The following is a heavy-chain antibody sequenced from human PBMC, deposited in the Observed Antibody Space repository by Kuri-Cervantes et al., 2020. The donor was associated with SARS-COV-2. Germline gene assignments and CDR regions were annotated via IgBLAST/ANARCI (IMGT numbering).Heavy chain of an antibody. CDR2: LYARGTT. CDR3: ARDLGYYASESYSSFYYYMDV. D-gene: IGHD3-10*01. CDR1: GGSLGSGDYY. V-gene: IGHV4-61*09. Sequence: SETLSLTCTVSGGSLGSGDYYWTWVRQPAGKGLEWIGHLYARGTTNYSPSLKSRVTMSRDTSKNQFSLNLRSVTTADTAFYYCARDLGYYASESYSSFYYYMDVWGRGTTVTVSS. J-gene: IGHJ6*03.